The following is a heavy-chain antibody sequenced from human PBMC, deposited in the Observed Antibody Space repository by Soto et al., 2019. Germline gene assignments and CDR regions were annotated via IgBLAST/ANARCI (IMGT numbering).Heavy chain of an antibody. CDR3: AARGVVTGSTDGFDI. D-gene: IGHD2-21*02. J-gene: IGHJ3*02. Sequence: ASVNVSCKTCGYNFTTYYIHWLREAPGQGLEWXGIINPTGVSTNCAQKFQFRVTVTRDPSKRTVYMELSSLRYEDKGVFYCAARGVVTGSTDGFDIWGQGTMVTVSS. CDR1: GYNFTTYY. V-gene: IGHV1-46*01. CDR2: INPTGVST.